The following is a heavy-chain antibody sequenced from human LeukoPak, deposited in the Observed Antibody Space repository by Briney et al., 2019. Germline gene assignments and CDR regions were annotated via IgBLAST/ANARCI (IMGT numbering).Heavy chain of an antibody. CDR2: IRGIGGST. CDR3: AKRKSGSPAMHIDY. V-gene: IGHV3-23*01. Sequence: KGLEWVSAIRGIGGSTYYADSVKGRFTISRDNYKNTLYLKMNSLRAEDTAVYYCAKRKSGSPAMHIDYWGQGNLVTVSS. J-gene: IGHJ4*02. D-gene: IGHD2-2*01.